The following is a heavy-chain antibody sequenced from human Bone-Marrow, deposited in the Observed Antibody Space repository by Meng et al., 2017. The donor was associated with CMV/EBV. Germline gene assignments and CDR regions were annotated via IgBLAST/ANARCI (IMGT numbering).Heavy chain of an antibody. V-gene: IGHV1-3*01. Sequence: SGYTFTSYAMHWVGQAPGQRIEWMGWINANNGNTKYTQKFQGRVTITRDTSASTAYMELSSMRSEDTAVYYCERAIITMVRGVTWFDPWGQGTLVTVSS. CDR1: GYTFTSYA. D-gene: IGHD3-10*01. CDR3: ERAIITMVRGVTWFDP. J-gene: IGHJ5*02. CDR2: INANNGNT.